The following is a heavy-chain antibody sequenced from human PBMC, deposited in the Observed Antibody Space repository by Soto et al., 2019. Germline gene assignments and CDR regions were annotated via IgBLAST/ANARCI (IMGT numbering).Heavy chain of an antibody. CDR2: INHSGST. CDR3: ARLLLKIFGVHSLLDP. V-gene: IGHV4-34*01. Sequence: SETLSLTCVVYGGSFSGYYWSWIRQPPGKGLEWIGEINHSGSTNYNPSLKSRVTISVDMSKNQFSLKLSSVTAADTAVYYCARLLLKIFGVHSLLDPWGQGTMVPVYS. CDR1: GGSFSGYY. D-gene: IGHD3-3*01. J-gene: IGHJ5*02.